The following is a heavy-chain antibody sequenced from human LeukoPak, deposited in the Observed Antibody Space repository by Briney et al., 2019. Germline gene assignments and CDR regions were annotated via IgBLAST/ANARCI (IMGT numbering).Heavy chain of an antibody. Sequence: GGSLRLSCAASGFTFSSYAMSWVRQAPGKGLEWVSAISGSGGSTYYADSVKGRFTISRDNSKNTLYLQMNSLRAEDTAVYYCAKDRPGSISLYYYYGMDVWAQGTTVTVSS. V-gene: IGHV3-23*01. CDR2: ISGSGGST. J-gene: IGHJ6*02. CDR1: GFTFSSYA. CDR3: AKDRPGSISLYYYYGMDV. D-gene: IGHD2-2*01.